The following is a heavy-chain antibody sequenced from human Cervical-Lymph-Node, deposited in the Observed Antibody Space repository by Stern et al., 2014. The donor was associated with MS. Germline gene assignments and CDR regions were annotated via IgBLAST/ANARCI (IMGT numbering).Heavy chain of an antibody. V-gene: IGHV1-69*12. CDR1: GGTFSKFP. J-gene: IGHJ5*02. D-gene: IGHD6-13*01. CDR2: IFPVFGTP. Sequence: QDQLVQSGAEVTKPGSSVKASCKASGGTFSKFPSSWVRQAPGQGLEWMGWIFPVFGTPTYAQEFRGRVTITADVSTSTVYMELSSLRSDDTAVYYCALSSETSDRWYSLGYDLWGQGTLVTVSS. CDR3: ALSSETSDRWYSLGYDL.